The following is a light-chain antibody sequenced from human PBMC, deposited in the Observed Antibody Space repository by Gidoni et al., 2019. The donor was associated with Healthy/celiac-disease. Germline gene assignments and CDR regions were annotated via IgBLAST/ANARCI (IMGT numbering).Light chain of an antibody. CDR3: QQSYSTPRALT. J-gene: IGKJ4*01. V-gene: IGKV1-39*01. CDR2: AAS. Sequence: QSPSSLSASVGDRVTITCRASQSISSYLNWYQQKPGKAPKLLIYAASSLQSGVPSRFSGSGSGTDFTLTISSLQPEDFATYYCQQSYSTPRALTFGGGTKVESK. CDR1: QSISSY.